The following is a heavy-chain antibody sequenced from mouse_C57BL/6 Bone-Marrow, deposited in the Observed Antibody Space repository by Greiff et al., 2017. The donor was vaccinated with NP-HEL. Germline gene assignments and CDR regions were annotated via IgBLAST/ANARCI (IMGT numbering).Heavy chain of an antibody. V-gene: IGHV5-4*01. CDR1: GFTFSSYA. CDR3: ARELMVTTGD. Sequence: DVKLVESGGGLVKPGGSLKLSCAASGFTFSSYAMSWVRQTPEKRLEWVATISDGGSYTYYPDNVKGRFTISRENAKNNLYLQMSHLKSEDTAMYYCARELMVTTGDWGQGTLVTVSA. J-gene: IGHJ3*01. CDR2: ISDGGSYT. D-gene: IGHD2-2*01.